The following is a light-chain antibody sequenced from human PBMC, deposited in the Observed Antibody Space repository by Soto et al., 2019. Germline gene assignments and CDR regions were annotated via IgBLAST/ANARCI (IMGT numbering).Light chain of an antibody. CDR1: SSNIGAGYD. CDR3: QSYDSSLSAPV. Sequence: QSVLTQPPSVSGAPGQRVTIPCTGSSSNIGAGYDVHWYQQLPGTAPKLLIYGNSNRPSGVPDRFSGSKSGTSASLAITGLQAEDEADYYCQSYDSSLSAPVFGTGTKVTVL. V-gene: IGLV1-40*01. J-gene: IGLJ1*01. CDR2: GNS.